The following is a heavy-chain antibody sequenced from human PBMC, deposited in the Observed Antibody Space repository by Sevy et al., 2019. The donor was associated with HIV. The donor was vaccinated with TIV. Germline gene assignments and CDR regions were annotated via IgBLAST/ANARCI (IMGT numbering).Heavy chain of an antibody. V-gene: IGHV3-48*01. D-gene: IGHD3-22*01. CDR2: ISSSSTI. CDR3: ARDPYYYANDY. CDR1: GFTFSSYS. Sequence: GGSLGLSCAASGFTFSSYSMNWVRQAPGKGLEWVSYISSSSTIYYADSVKGRFTISRDNAKNSLYLQMNSLRAEDTAVYYCARDPYYYANDYWGQGTLVTVSS. J-gene: IGHJ4*02.